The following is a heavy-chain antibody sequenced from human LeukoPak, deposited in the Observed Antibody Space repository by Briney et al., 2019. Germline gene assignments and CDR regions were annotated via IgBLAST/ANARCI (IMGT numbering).Heavy chain of an antibody. CDR2: ISSSGSTI. J-gene: IGHJ4*02. Sequence: GGSLRLSCAASGFTFSDYYMSWIRQAPGKGLEWVSYISSSGSTIYYADSVKGRFTISRDNAKNSLYLQMNSLRAEDTAVYYCARDAYYDYVWGSYRYLDYWGQGTLVTVSS. CDR3: ARDAYYDYVWGSYRYLDY. V-gene: IGHV3-11*04. CDR1: GFTFSDYY. D-gene: IGHD3-16*02.